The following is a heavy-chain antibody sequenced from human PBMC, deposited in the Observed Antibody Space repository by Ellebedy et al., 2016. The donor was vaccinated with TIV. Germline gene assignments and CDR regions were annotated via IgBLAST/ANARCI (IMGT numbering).Heavy chain of an antibody. J-gene: IGHJ6*02. D-gene: IGHD1-14*01. CDR1: GSSLDTYG. CDR3: AREGVLPEYAFGMDV. V-gene: IGHV3-33*01. CDR2: IWFNGVT. Sequence: GESLKISCAASGSSLDTYGMHWVSQSPGKGLEWVAIIWFNGVTYYEDNVRGRFTISRDTSKNTVYLQMNSLGADETAVYYCAREGVLPEYAFGMDVWGQGTTVIVSS.